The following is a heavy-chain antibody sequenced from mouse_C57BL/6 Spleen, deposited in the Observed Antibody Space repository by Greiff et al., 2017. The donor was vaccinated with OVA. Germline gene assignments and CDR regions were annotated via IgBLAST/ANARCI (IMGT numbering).Heavy chain of an antibody. Sequence: EVMLVESGGGLVQPGGSLSLSCAASGFTFTDYYMSWVRQPPGKALEWLGFIRNKANGYTTEYSASVKGRFTISRDNSQSILYLQMNALRAEDSATYYCASIDDAWFAYWGQGTLVTVSA. J-gene: IGHJ3*01. CDR3: ASIDDAWFAY. V-gene: IGHV7-3*01. CDR1: GFTFTDYY. CDR2: IRNKANGYTT.